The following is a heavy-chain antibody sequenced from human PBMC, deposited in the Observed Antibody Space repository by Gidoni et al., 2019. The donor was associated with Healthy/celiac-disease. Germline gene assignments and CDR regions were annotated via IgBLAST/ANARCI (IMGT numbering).Heavy chain of an antibody. V-gene: IGHV3-49*05. J-gene: IGHJ4*02. CDR2: IRSKAYGGTT. CDR3: TRDLGRTVTTAVVGGY. D-gene: IGHD4-4*01. Sequence: EVQLVASGGVLVKPWRTLRPTCTAAVCTFGDYALRWFLQAPGKGLEWVGFIRSKAYGGTTEYAASVKGRFTSARDDSKSIAYVRMNRLKTEDTAVYYGTRDLGRTVTTAVVGGYWGQGTLVTVSS. CDR1: VCTFGDYA.